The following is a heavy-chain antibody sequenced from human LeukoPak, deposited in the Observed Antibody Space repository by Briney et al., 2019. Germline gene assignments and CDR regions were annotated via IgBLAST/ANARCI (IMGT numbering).Heavy chain of an antibody. Sequence: ASVEVSCKASGYTFTSYAMHWVRQAPGQRLEWMGWINAGNGNTKYSQKFQGRVTITRDTSASTAYMELSSLRSEDTAVYYCARSTRAGAAAIYFDYWGQGTLVTVSS. CDR3: ARSTRAGAAAIYFDY. D-gene: IGHD6-13*01. CDR1: GYTFTSYA. CDR2: INAGNGNT. J-gene: IGHJ4*02. V-gene: IGHV1-3*01.